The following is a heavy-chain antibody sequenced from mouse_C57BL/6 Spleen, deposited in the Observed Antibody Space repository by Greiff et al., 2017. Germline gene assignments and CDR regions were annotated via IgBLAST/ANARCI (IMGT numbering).Heavy chain of an antibody. CDR1: GYTFTSYW. D-gene: IGHD2-4*01. CDR2: IYPGSGST. CDR3: ARGIYYDYVLFAY. V-gene: IGHV1-55*01. J-gene: IGHJ3*01. Sequence: QVQLQQPGAELVKPGASVKMSCKASGYTFTSYWITWVKQRPGQGLEWIGDIYPGSGSTNYNEKFKSKATLTVDTSSSTAYMQLSSLTSEDAAVYYCARGIYYDYVLFAYWGQGTLVTVSA.